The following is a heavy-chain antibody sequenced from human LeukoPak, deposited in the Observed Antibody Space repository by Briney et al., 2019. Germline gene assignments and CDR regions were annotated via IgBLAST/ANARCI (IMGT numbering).Heavy chain of an antibody. CDR3: ARDSGIAALDY. D-gene: IGHD6-13*01. CDR2: INPNNGDT. CDR1: GYTFTGYF. J-gene: IGHJ4*02. V-gene: IGHV1-2*02. Sequence: ASVKVSCKTSGYTFTGYFMHWVRQAPGQGLEWMGWINPNNGDTNYAQKFQGRVTMTRDTSISTAYMEVSSLRSDDTAVYYCARDSGIAALDYWGQGTLVTVSS.